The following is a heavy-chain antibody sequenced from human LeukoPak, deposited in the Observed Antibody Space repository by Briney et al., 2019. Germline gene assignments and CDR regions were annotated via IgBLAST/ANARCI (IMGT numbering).Heavy chain of an antibody. Sequence: ASVQVSCKASGYTFNGYYMHWVRQAPGQGLEWMGWINPNSGGTIYAQKFQGRVTMTRDTSINTAYMELSSVTAADTAVYYCARAWGSGSYYTNFAYWGQGTLVTVSS. CDR3: ARAWGSGSYYTNFAY. CDR1: GYTFNGYY. CDR2: INPNSGGT. V-gene: IGHV1-2*02. J-gene: IGHJ4*02. D-gene: IGHD1-26*01.